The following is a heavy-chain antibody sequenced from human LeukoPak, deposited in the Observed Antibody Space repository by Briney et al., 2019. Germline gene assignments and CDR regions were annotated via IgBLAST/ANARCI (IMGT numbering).Heavy chain of an antibody. J-gene: IGHJ4*02. CDR1: GFTFSSYG. V-gene: IGHV3-30*02. D-gene: IGHD6-6*01. CDR2: IRYDGSNK. Sequence: PGGSLRLSCAASGFTFSSYGMHWVRQAPGKGLEWVAFIRYDGSNKYYADSVKGRFTISRDNSKNTLYLQMNSLRAEDTAVYYCARLYSSSYFFDYWGQGTLVTVSS. CDR3: ARLYSSSYFFDY.